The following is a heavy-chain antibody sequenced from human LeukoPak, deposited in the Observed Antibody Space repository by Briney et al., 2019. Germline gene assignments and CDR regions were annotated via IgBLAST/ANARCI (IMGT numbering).Heavy chain of an antibody. J-gene: IGHJ6*03. CDR3: ARLKGGDFWSGYSYYYYMDV. CDR2: VIAYNGNT. D-gene: IGHD3-3*01. Sequence: SVKVSCKASGYTFTSYGISWVRHAPGQGLEWMGWVIAYNGNTNYAQKLQGRVTMTTDTSTSTAYMELRSLRSDDTAVYYCARLKGGDFWSGYSYYYYMDVWGKGTTVTVSS. CDR1: GYTFTSYG. V-gene: IGHV1-18*01.